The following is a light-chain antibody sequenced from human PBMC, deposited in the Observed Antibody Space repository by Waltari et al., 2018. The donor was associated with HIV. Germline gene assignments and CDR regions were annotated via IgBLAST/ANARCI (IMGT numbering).Light chain of an antibody. CDR1: QGISTY. Sequence: DIQLTQFPSLLSASVGDRVTITCRAGQGISTYLAWYRQKPGKAPKLLIYAASTLQSGVPSRFSGSGSGTEFTLTISSLQPEDFATYYCQQVNTAFTFGPGTKVEIK. CDR2: AAS. J-gene: IGKJ3*01. V-gene: IGKV1-9*01. CDR3: QQVNTAFT.